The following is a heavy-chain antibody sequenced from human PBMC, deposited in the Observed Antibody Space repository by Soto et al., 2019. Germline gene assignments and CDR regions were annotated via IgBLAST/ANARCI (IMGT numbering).Heavy chain of an antibody. J-gene: IGHJ6*02. CDR1: GFTFSNYA. V-gene: IGHV3-30*01. D-gene: IGHD3-3*01. CDR3: ARDRATNAIFGVVIPSTTDYYDMDV. Sequence: PGGTLRLSCAASGFTFSNYAMHWVRQAPGKGLEWVAVISYDGSNKYYADSVKGRFTISRDNSKNTLYLQMNSLRAEDTAAYYCARDRATNAIFGVVIPSTTDYYDMDVWGQGTTVTVSS. CDR2: ISYDGSNK.